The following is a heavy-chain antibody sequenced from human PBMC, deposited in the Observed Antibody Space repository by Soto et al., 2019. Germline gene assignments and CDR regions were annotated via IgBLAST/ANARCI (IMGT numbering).Heavy chain of an antibody. CDR1: GGTFSSYA. Sequence: GASVKVSCKASGGTFSSYAISWVRQAPGHGLEWMGGIIPIFGSTSYAQKFQGRVTMTRDTSTSTVYMELSSVRSEDTAVYYCARNLAVVVAATGAFDIWGQGTMVTVSS. D-gene: IGHD2-15*01. J-gene: IGHJ3*02. V-gene: IGHV1-69*05. CDR2: IIPIFGST. CDR3: ARNLAVVVAATGAFDI.